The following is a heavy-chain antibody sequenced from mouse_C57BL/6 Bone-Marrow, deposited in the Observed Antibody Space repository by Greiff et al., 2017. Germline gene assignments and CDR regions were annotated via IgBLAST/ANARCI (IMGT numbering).Heavy chain of an antibody. D-gene: IGHD3-3*01. CDR1: GYTFTSYG. Sequence: VQLQQSGAELARPGASVKLSCKASGYTFTSYGISWVKQRTGQGLEWIGEIYPRSGNTYYNEKFKGKATLTAAQSSSTAYMELRSLTSEDSAVYFCARRAWDRYYYAMDYWGQGTSVTVSS. CDR2: IYPRSGNT. V-gene: IGHV1-81*01. J-gene: IGHJ4*01. CDR3: ARRAWDRYYYAMDY.